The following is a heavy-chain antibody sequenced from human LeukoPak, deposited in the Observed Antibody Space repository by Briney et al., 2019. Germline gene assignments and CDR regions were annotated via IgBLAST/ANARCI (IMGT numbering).Heavy chain of an antibody. CDR3: ARGSSSSWYDLDY. V-gene: IGHV3-33*08. CDR1: GFTFDDYA. J-gene: IGHJ4*02. CDR2: IWYDGSNK. Sequence: PGRSLRLSCAASGFTFDDYAMHWVRQTPGKGLEWVAVIWYDGSNKYYADSVKGRFTIPRDNSKNTLYLQMNSLRAEDTAVYYCARGSSSSWYDLDYWGQGTLVTVSS. D-gene: IGHD6-13*01.